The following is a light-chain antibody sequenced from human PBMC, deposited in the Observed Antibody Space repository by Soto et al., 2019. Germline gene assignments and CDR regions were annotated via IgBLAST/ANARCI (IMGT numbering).Light chain of an antibody. Sequence: ETVMTQSPDTLSVSPGESATLSCRASQDVSTNLAWLQQKPGQTPRLVLYGASKRATGIPARFSGSGSGRHFTLTISSLQSEDFAVYYCQQYNNWPQTFGQGTKVDIK. CDR3: QQYNNWPQT. CDR2: GAS. J-gene: IGKJ1*01. V-gene: IGKV3-15*01. CDR1: QDVSTN.